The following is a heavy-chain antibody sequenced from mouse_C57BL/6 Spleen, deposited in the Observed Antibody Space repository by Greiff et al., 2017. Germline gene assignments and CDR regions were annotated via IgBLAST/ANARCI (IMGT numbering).Heavy chain of an antibody. CDR3: AREDLFTTVRNFDY. V-gene: IGHV1-52*01. CDR2: IDPSDSET. D-gene: IGHD1-1*01. J-gene: IGHJ2*01. CDR1: GYTFTSYW. Sequence: QVQLQQSGAELVRPGSSVKLSCKASGYTFTSYWMHWVKQRPIQGLEWIGNIDPSDSETHYNQKFKDKATLTVDKSSSTAYMQLSSLTSEDSAVYYCAREDLFTTVRNFDYWGQGTTLTVSS.